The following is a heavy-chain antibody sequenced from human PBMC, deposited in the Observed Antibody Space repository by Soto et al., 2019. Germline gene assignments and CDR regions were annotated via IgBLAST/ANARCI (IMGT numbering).Heavy chain of an antibody. Sequence: QVQMVESGGGVVQPGRSLRLSCAASGFTFSRYGMHWVRQAPGKGLEWVAVISHDGSDKYYRDSVKGRFTISRDKSKNPLYLQVNSLRPEDTAVCYCARDGAAVTTLSYDGMDVWGQWTTVTVSS. D-gene: IGHD4-17*01. CDR2: ISHDGSDK. CDR1: GFTFSRYG. V-gene: IGHV3-30-3*01. J-gene: IGHJ6*02. CDR3: ARDGAAVTTLSYDGMDV.